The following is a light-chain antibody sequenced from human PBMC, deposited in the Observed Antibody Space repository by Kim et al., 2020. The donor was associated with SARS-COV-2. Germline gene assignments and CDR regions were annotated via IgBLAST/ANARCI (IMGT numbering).Light chain of an antibody. CDR2: GAS. CDR1: QSVSSN. Sequence: SPGERATLSCRASQSVSSNVAWYQQKPGQAPRLLIYGASTRATGIPARFSGSGSGTEFTLTISSLQSEDFAVYYCQQYNNWPPWTFGQGTQVDI. V-gene: IGKV3-15*01. CDR3: QQYNNWPPWT. J-gene: IGKJ1*01.